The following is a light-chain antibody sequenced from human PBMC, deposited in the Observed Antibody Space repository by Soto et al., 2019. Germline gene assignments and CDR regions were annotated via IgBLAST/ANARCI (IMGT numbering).Light chain of an antibody. V-gene: IGKV1-17*01. J-gene: IGKJ3*01. CDR3: LQWNTLPLT. CDR1: QGIRND. CDR2: DAF. Sequence: DIQMTQSPSSLSASVGDRVTITCRASQGIRNDLGWYQQKSGKAPKRLIYDAFTLESGVPSRFSGGGSGTEFTLTISSLQPEDFATYYSLQWNTLPLTFGPGTKVDIK.